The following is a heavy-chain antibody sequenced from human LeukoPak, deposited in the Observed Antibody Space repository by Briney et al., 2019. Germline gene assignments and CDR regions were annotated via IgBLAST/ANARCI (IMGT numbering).Heavy chain of an antibody. CDR3: ARVGYDSSGYSFDY. D-gene: IGHD3-22*01. CDR1: GYTLTELS. CDR2: FDPEDGET. V-gene: IGHV1-24*01. J-gene: IGHJ4*02. Sequence: GASVTVSCKVSGYTLTELSMHWVRQAPGKGLEWMGGFDPEDGETIYAQKFQGRVTMTEDTSTDTAYMELSSLRSEDTAVYYCARVGYDSSGYSFDYWGQGTLVTVSS.